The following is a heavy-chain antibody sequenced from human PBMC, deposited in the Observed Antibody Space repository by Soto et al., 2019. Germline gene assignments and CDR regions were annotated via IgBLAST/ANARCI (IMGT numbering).Heavy chain of an antibody. CDR1: GGTFSSYA. D-gene: IGHD2-2*01. Sequence: SVKVSCKASGGTFSSYAISWVRQAPGQGLEWMGGIIPIFGTANYAQKFQGRVTITADESTSTAYMELSSLRSEDTAVYYCARVSDIVVVPASQAGFDPWGQGTLVTVSS. CDR2: IIPIFGTA. CDR3: ARVSDIVVVPASQAGFDP. V-gene: IGHV1-69*13. J-gene: IGHJ5*02.